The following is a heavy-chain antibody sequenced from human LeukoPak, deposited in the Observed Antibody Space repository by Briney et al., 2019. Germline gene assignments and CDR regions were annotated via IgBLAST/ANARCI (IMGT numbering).Heavy chain of an antibody. CDR3: ARSIGSYYS. CDR2: IYYTGIS. Sequence: SETLSLTCTASGGSISSSSYYWGWIRQPPGKGLEWIGSIYYTGISYYNPSLRSRVTISIDTSNNQFSLELTSVTAADTAVYYCARSIGSYYSWGQGTLVTVSS. D-gene: IGHD1-26*01. V-gene: IGHV4-39*07. CDR1: GGSISSSSYY. J-gene: IGHJ4*02.